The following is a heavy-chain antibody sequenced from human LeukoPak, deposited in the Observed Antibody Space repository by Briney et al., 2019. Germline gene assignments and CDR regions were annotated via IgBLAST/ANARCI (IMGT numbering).Heavy chain of an antibody. CDR3: ARGGLNYDFWSGNWFDP. CDR1: GGSLSSSSYY. J-gene: IGHJ5*01. V-gene: IGHV4-39*07. D-gene: IGHD3-3*01. Sequence: PSETLSLTCSVSGGSLSSSSYYWGWIRQPPGKGLEWIGNIYYSGSTYSNPSLKSRVAMSIDTSNNQFSLILSSVTAADTAVYYCARGGLNYDFWSGNWFDPWGQGSLVTVSS. CDR2: IYYSGST.